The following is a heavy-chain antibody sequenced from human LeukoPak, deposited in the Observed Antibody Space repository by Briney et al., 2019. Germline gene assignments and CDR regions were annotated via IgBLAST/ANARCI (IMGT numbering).Heavy chain of an antibody. J-gene: IGHJ4*02. CDR3: ARFRSSSLPLYYFDY. D-gene: IGHD6-6*01. V-gene: IGHV1-18*01. Sequence: ASVKVSCKASGYTFTSYGISWVRQAPGQGLEWMGWICAYNGNTNYAQKLQGRVTMTTDTSTSTAYMELRSLRSDDTAVYYCARFRSSSLPLYYFDYWGQGTLVTVSS. CDR2: ICAYNGNT. CDR1: GYTFTSYG.